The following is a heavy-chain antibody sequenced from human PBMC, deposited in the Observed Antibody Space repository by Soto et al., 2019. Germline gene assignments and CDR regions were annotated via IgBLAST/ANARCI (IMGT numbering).Heavy chain of an antibody. V-gene: IGHV3-33*01. CDR2: IVSDGSRK. J-gene: IGHJ3*01. D-gene: IGHD1-1*01. CDR1: GFTFSRYG. Sequence: GGSLRLSCAASGFTFSRYGFHWVRQAPGKGLEWVAVIVSDGSRKFHADSVEGRFTISRDNSKDTLYLQMNSLRAEDTAVYYCARDDAFENENGFDVWGQGTMVTVSS. CDR3: ARDDAFENENGFDV.